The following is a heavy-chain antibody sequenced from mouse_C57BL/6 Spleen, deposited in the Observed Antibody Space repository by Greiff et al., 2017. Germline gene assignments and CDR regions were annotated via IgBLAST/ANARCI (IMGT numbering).Heavy chain of an antibody. CDR2: IYPGSGST. Sequence: QLQQPGAELVKPGASVKMSCKASGYTFTSYWITWVKQRPGQGLEWIGDIYPGSGSTNYNEKFKSKATLTVDTSPSTAYMQLSILTSEDSSVYYCARGTGSFAYWGQGTLVTVSA. CDR1: GYTFTSYW. V-gene: IGHV1-55*01. J-gene: IGHJ3*01. CDR3: ARGTGSFAY. D-gene: IGHD4-1*01.